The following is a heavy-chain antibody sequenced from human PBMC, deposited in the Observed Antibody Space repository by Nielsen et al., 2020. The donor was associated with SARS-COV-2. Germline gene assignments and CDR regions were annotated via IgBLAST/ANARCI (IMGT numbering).Heavy chain of an antibody. J-gene: IGHJ6*02. V-gene: IGHV3-7*01. CDR3: ARDQDCTGGTCYFYGMDV. CDR2: INHDGSEK. CDR1: GGSVSSDSYY. Sequence: ETLSLTCTVSGGSVSSDSYYWSWVRQAPGKGLEWVATINHDGSEKYYVDSMKGRLTISRDNARKSMSVQMNTLRAEDTAVYYCARDQDCTGGTCYFYGMDVWGQGTTVTVS. D-gene: IGHD2-8*02.